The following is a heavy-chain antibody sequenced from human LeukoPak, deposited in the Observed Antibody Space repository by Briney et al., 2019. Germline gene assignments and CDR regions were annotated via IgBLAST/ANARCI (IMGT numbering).Heavy chain of an antibody. CDR3: ARGRSPRY. CDR2: IYHSGST. V-gene: IGHV4-38-2*02. Sequence: ASETLSLTCTVSGYSISSGYYWGWIRQPPGKGLEWIGSIYHSGSTYYNPSLKSRVTISVDTSKNQFSLKLSSVTAADTAVYYCARGRSPRYWGQGTLVTVSS. J-gene: IGHJ4*02. CDR1: GYSISSGYY.